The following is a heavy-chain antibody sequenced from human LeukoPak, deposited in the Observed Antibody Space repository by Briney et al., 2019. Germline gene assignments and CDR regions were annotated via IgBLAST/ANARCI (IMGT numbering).Heavy chain of an antibody. J-gene: IGHJ4*02. CDR3: ARDRYYVFDY. CDR1: GFTFSNTW. V-gene: IGHV3-74*01. Sequence: GGSLRLSCAASGFTFSNTWMHWVRQVPGKGLVWVALISSDGSSTSYADSVKGRFTMSRDNAKNTLYLQMNSLRAEDTAVYYCARDRYYVFDYWGQGTLVTVSS. D-gene: IGHD3-10*02. CDR2: ISSDGSST.